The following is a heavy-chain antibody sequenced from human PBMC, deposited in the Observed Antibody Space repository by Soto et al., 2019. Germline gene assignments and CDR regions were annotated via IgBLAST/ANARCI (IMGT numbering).Heavy chain of an antibody. V-gene: IGHV3-21*01. Sequence: GGSLRLSCAASGFTFSSYSMNWVRQAPGKGLEWVSSISSSSSYIYYADSVKGRFTISRDNAKNSLYLQMNSLRAEDTAVYYCARVGIGELLEPYYMDVWGKGTTVTVSS. CDR3: ARVGIGELLEPYYMDV. CDR1: GFTFSSYS. CDR2: ISSSSSYI. J-gene: IGHJ6*03. D-gene: IGHD2-15*01.